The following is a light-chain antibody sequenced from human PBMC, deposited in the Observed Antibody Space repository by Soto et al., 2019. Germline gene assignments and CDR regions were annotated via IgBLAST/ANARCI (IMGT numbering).Light chain of an antibody. CDR2: DAS. V-gene: IGKV1-5*01. CDR3: QQYNGFSRT. Sequence: DIQMTQSPSTLSASVGDRVTITCRASQSISRSLAWYEQKAGKAPKLLIYDASNLERGVPSRFSGSGSGTEFTLTISSLQPDDFAIYYCQQYNGFSRTFGQGTKVEIK. CDR1: QSISRS. J-gene: IGKJ1*01.